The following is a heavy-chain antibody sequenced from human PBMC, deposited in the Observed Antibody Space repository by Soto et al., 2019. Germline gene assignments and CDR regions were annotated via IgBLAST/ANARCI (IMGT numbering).Heavy chain of an antibody. D-gene: IGHD1-7*01. Sequence: QITLKASGPTLVEPTQTLTLTCTFSGFLISTHGVGVGWIRPPQGKALERLALIYWDDDKGSNPALKSRLTITKDTSQNQVLLTMTNIDPVDTATYYCANRVSLQHTGNYGAFEILGQVTMVTVAA. CDR2: IYWDDDK. CDR1: GFLISTHGVG. J-gene: IGHJ3*02. V-gene: IGHV2-5*02. CDR3: ANRVSLQHTGNYGAFEI.